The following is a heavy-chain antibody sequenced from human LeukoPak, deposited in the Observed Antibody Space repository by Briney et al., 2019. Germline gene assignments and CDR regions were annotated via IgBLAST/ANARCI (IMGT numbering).Heavy chain of an antibody. CDR3: ARVTYYYDSYGFGY. CDR1: GGTFSSYA. Sequence: ASVKVSCKASGGTFSSYAISWVRQAPGQGLEWVGRIIPILGIANYAQKFQGRVTITADKSTSTAYMELSSLRSEDTAVYYCARVTYYYDSYGFGYWGQGTLVTVSS. CDR2: IIPILGIA. J-gene: IGHJ4*02. V-gene: IGHV1-69*04. D-gene: IGHD3-22*01.